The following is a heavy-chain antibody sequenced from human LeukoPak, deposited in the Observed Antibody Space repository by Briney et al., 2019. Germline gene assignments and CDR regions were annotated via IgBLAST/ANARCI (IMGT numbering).Heavy chain of an antibody. D-gene: IGHD3-16*01. V-gene: IGHV4-59*01. J-gene: IGHJ4*02. CDR2: IYYTGST. CDR1: GGSISSYY. Sequence: PSETLSLTCTVSGGSISSYYWSWIRQPPGKGLEWLGSIYYTGSTNYHPSLKSRVTISLDTSKNQFSLRLSSVTAADTAVYYCARAMILFGGVAAYFDNWGQGALVTVSS. CDR3: ARAMILFGGVAAYFDN.